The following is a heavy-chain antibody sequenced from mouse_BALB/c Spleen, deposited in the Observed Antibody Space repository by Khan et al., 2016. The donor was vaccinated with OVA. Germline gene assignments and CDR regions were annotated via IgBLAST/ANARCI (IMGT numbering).Heavy chain of an antibody. J-gene: IGHJ3*01. Sequence: QVQLKQSGAELVRPGVSVKISCKASGYTFTDYAMHWVKQRHSKSLERIGVISTNYGDADYNQKFQGKASMTVDRSSRLVYMELARLTSEDSAIYYCVRGGKFAYWGQGTLVTVSA. CDR2: ISTNYGDA. V-gene: IGHV1S137*01. CDR3: VRGGKFAY. D-gene: IGHD1-1*02. CDR1: GYTFTDYA.